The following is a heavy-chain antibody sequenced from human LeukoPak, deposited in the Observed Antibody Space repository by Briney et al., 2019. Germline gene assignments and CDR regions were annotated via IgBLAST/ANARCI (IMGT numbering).Heavy chain of an antibody. CDR1: GGSINSYY. Sequence: SETLSLTCTVSGGSINSYYWSWIRQTPGMGLEWIGYIFSSGGTNYNPSLKSRVTISVDTSKNQFSLKLSSVTAADTAVYYCARTSLSGSYKEDYWGQGTLVTVSS. D-gene: IGHD1-26*01. V-gene: IGHV4-59*08. CDR3: ARTSLSGSYKEDY. CDR2: IFSSGGT. J-gene: IGHJ4*02.